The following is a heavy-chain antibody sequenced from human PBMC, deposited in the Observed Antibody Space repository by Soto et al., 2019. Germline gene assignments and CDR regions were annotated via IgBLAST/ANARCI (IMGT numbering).Heavy chain of an antibody. CDR3: ARDNTALVSFDS. CDR2: IYHSGST. V-gene: IGHV4-31*03. J-gene: IGHJ4*02. CDR1: GASVSSGGYY. D-gene: IGHD5-18*01. Sequence: PSETLSLTCTVSGASVSSGGYYWNWICQRLGKGLEWIGYIYHSGSTYSNPSLEGRATILVDKSKNQFSLKLTSVTAADTAVYYCARDNTALVSFDSCGQRALVPVSS.